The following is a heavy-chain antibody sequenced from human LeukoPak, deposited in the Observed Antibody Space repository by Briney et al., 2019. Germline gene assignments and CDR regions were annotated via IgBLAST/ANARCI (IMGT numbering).Heavy chain of an antibody. V-gene: IGHV4-30-4*01. J-gene: IGHJ5*02. Sequence: SETLSLTCTVSGGSISSGDYYWSWIRQPPGKGLEWIGYIYYSGSTYYNPSLKSRVTISVDTSKNQFSLKLSSVTAADTAVYYCASVPGVGARVGWFDPWGQGTLVTVSS. CDR1: GGSISSGDYY. D-gene: IGHD1-26*01. CDR3: ASVPGVGARVGWFDP. CDR2: IYYSGST.